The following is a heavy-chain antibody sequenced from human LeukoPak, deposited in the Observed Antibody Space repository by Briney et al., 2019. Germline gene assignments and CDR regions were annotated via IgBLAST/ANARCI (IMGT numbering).Heavy chain of an antibody. CDR1: GFTYANYA. D-gene: IGHD6-19*01. CDR2: ITGTGGRGGI. CDR3: AKDSGGSSPAFDY. Sequence: PGGSLRLSCVASGFTYANYAMNWVRQAPGKRLEWVASITGTGGRGGIYYADSVKGRFTISRDNSKNTLYLQMNSLRAEDAAVYYCAKDSGGSSPAFDYWGQGTLVTVSS. J-gene: IGHJ4*02. V-gene: IGHV3-23*01.